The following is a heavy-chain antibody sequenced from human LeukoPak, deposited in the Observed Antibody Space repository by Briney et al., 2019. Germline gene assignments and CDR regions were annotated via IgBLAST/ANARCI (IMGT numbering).Heavy chain of an antibody. CDR3: AKRMGPSIAAADLDY. CDR2: IRYDGSNK. D-gene: IGHD6-13*01. V-gene: IGHV3-30*02. J-gene: IGHJ4*02. CDR1: GFTFSSYG. Sequence: QTGGSLRLSCAASGFTFSSYGMHWVRQAPGKGLEWVAFIRYDGSNKYYADSVKGRFTISRDNSKNTLYLQMNSLRAEDTAVYYCAKRMGPSIAAADLDYWGQGTLVTVSS.